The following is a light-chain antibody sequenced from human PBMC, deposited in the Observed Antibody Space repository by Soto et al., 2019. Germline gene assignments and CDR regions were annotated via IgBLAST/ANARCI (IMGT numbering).Light chain of an antibody. CDR3: QQYGGSPPFT. CDR1: QSVSNSY. Sequence: EIVLTQSPGTLSLSPGERATLSCRASQSVSNSYLTWYQQKPGQAPRLLIYGASNRATGIPDRFSGSGSGTDFTLTISRLEPEDFAMYYCQQYGGSPPFTFGPGTKVAIK. V-gene: IGKV3-20*01. J-gene: IGKJ3*01. CDR2: GAS.